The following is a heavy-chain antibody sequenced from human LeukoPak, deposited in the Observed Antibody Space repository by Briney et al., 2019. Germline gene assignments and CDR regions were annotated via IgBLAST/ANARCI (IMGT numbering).Heavy chain of an antibody. CDR2: IYHSGST. CDR3: ARVDILTGSALDY. CDR1: GGSISSSNG. D-gene: IGHD3-9*01. V-gene: IGHV4-4*02. Sequence: SETLSLTCAVSGGSISSSNGWSWVRQPPGKGLEWIGEIYHSGSTNYNPSLKTRVTISVDKSKNQFSLKLSSVTAADTAVYYCARVDILTGSALDYWGQGTLVTVSS. J-gene: IGHJ4*02.